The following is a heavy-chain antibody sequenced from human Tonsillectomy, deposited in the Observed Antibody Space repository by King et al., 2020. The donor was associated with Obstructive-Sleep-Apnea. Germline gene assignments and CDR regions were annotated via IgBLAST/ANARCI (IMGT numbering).Heavy chain of an antibody. Sequence: QLVQSGAEVKKPGASVKVSCKTSGYTFTSYGISWVRQAPGQGLEWMGWVSAYNGNTKSAQKFQGRVSMTTDTSTSTVYMELRSLRSDDTAVYYCARKDPLSFDFDYWGQGTLVTVSS. D-gene: IGHD1-26*01. CDR1: GYTFTSYG. CDR2: VSAYNGNT. V-gene: IGHV1-18*01. J-gene: IGHJ4*02. CDR3: ARKDPLSFDFDY.